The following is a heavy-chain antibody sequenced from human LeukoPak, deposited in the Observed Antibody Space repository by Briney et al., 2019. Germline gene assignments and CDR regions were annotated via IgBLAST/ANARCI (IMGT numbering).Heavy chain of an antibody. J-gene: IGHJ3*02. CDR3: APRTGYDYVGGSYRYYVFDI. Sequence: GESLKISCKGSGYSFTSYWIGWVRQMPGKGLEWMGIIYPGDSDTRYSPSFQGQVTISADKSISTAYLQWSSLKASDTAMYYCAPRTGYDYVGGSYRYYVFDIGGQGKMVTVS. CDR1: GYSFTSYW. V-gene: IGHV5-51*01. D-gene: IGHD3-16*02. CDR2: IYPGDSDT.